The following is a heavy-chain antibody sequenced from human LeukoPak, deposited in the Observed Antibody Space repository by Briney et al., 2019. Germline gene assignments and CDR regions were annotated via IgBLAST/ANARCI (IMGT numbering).Heavy chain of an antibody. D-gene: IGHD3-22*01. V-gene: IGHV3-13*01. Sequence: GGSLRLSCAASGFTFNSYDMYWVRQVIGKGLEWVSAIDKGPNTYYSDSVKGRFTISRDNVKNFLYLQMNSLRVEDTAVYYCVRSAFHAGSGNYYDYWGQGTLVTVSS. CDR2: IDKGPNT. CDR3: VRSAFHAGSGNYYDY. J-gene: IGHJ4*02. CDR1: GFTFNSYD.